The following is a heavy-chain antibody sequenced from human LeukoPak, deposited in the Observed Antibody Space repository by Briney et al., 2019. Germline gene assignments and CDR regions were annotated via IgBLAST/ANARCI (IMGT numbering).Heavy chain of an antibody. D-gene: IGHD6-19*01. V-gene: IGHV1-2*02. Sequence: PSASVKVSCKASGYTFTGYYMHWVRQAPGQGLEWMGWVNPNSGGTNYAQKFQGGVTMTRDTSISTAYMELSRLRSDDTAVYYCARGLSGGVAGQYYFDYWGQGTLVTVSS. CDR2: VNPNSGGT. CDR3: ARGLSGGVAGQYYFDY. CDR1: GYTFTGYY. J-gene: IGHJ4*02.